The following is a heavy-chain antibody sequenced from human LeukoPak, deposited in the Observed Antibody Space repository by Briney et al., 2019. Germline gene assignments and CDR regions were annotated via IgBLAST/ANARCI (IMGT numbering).Heavy chain of an antibody. CDR2: ITSGSTYI. D-gene: IGHD6-6*01. Sequence: GGSLRLSCAASGFTFSSYSMNWVRQAPGKGLEWVSSITSGSTYIYYADSVKGRFTMSRDNAKNSLYLQMNSLRAEDTAVYYCEKVEYSSNIPQHWGQGTLVTVSS. J-gene: IGHJ1*01. CDR3: EKVEYSSNIPQH. CDR1: GFTFSSYS. V-gene: IGHV3-21*04.